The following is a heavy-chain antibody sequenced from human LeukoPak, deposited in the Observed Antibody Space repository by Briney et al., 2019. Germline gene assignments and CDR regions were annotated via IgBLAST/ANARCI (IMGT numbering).Heavy chain of an antibody. CDR1: GASVSSDY. CDR3: ARHPFQYPFDH. CDR2: IYHSGHT. V-gene: IGHV4-59*08. D-gene: IGHD4-4*01. Sequence: SETLSLTCTVSGASVSSDYWSWIRQSPGKGLEWIGHIYHSGHTMSNPSLKSRVSLSLDTSNNQFSLKLSSVTAADTAVYYCARHPFQYPFDHWGQGTVVSVSS. J-gene: IGHJ5*02.